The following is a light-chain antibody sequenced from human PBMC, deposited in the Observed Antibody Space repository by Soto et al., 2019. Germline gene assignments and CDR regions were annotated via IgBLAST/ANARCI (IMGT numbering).Light chain of an antibody. CDR1: QSISTW. CDR3: QQYDSYPWT. CDR2: KAS. Sequence: DIQMTQSPSTLSASIGDRVTITCRASQSISTWLAWYRQEPGKAPNLLIYKASTLESGVPSRFSGSGSGTEFTLTISSLQSDDSATYYCQQYDSYPWTFGQGTKVEIK. V-gene: IGKV1-5*03. J-gene: IGKJ1*01.